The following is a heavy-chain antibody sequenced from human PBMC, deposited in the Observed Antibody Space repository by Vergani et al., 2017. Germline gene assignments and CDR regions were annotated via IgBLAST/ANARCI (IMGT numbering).Heavy chain of an antibody. Sequence: EVQLVESGGGLVQPGGSLRLSCAASGFTFSSYAMHWVRQAPGKGLEYVSAIRSNGGSTYYANSVKGRFTISRDNSKNTLYLQMGSLRAEDMAVYYCARSPPSMVAGYYYYGMDVWGQGTTVTVSS. CDR3: ARSPPSMVAGYYYYGMDV. V-gene: IGHV3-64*01. CDR1: GFTFSSYA. CDR2: IRSNGGST. D-gene: IGHD3-10*01. J-gene: IGHJ6*02.